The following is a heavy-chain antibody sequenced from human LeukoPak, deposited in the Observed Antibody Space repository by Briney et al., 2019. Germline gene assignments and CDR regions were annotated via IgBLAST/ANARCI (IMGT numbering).Heavy chain of an antibody. CDR2: ISAYNGNT. D-gene: IGHD3-22*01. Sequence: GASVKVSCKASGYTFTSYGISWVRQAPGQGLEWMGWISAYNGNTNYAQKLQGRVTMTRDTSTSTVYMELSSLRSEDTAVYYCARVYSSGYYDDYWGQGTLVTVSS. CDR3: ARVYSSGYYDDY. V-gene: IGHV1-18*01. J-gene: IGHJ4*02. CDR1: GYTFTSYG.